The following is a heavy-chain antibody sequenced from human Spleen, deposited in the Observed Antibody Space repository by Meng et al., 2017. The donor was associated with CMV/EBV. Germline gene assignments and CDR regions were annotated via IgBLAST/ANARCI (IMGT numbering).Heavy chain of an antibody. CDR3: ARNYVGHFDE. Sequence: GGSLRLSCAASGFTFSSYAMHWVRQAPGKGLEWVAVISYDGNNKYYADSVKGRFTISRDNSKNTLNLQMNSLRGEDTAVYYCARNYVGHFDEWGQGTLVTVSS. CDR1: GFTFSSYA. CDR2: ISYDGNNK. D-gene: IGHD3-16*01. V-gene: IGHV3-30*04. J-gene: IGHJ4*02.